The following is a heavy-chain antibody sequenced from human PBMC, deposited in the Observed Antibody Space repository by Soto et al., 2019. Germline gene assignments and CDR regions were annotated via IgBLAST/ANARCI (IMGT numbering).Heavy chain of an antibody. CDR3: AKRDYYDSATFSPLFES. V-gene: IGHV3-23*01. J-gene: IGHJ4*02. CDR1: GFTFSGYA. D-gene: IGHD3-22*01. Sequence: EVQLLESGGGLVQPGGSLRLSCTASGFTFSGYAMSWVRQSPGKELEWVAAITGDGHRTYYADSVEGRFTISRDNSNKTLFRQMNSLRTEDTAIYHCAKRDYYDSATFSPLFESWGQGVLVTVSS. CDR2: ITGDGHRT.